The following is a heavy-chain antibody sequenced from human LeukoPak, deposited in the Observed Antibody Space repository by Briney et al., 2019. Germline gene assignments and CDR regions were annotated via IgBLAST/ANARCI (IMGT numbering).Heavy chain of an antibody. D-gene: IGHD6-13*01. Sequence: PSETLSLTCAVSGGSISSGGYSWRWLRQPPGKAMEFIAYIYYTGNTYFNPSLKSRVTISVDTSKNQFSLKLSSVTAADTAVYYCARVLAAAGNNWFDPWGQGTLVTVSS. J-gene: IGHJ5*02. CDR3: ARVLAAAGNNWFDP. CDR2: IYYTGNT. V-gene: IGHV4-30-4*07. CDR1: GGSISSGGYS.